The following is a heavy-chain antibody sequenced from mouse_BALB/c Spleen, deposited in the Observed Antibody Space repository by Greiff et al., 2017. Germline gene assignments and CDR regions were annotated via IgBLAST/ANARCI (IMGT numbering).Heavy chain of an antibody. D-gene: IGHD2-4*01. J-gene: IGHJ3*01. CDR1: GYSITSDYA. CDR2: ISYSGST. CDR3: ARSGGLRRGVWFAY. V-gene: IGHV3-2*02. Sequence: EVHLVESGPGLVKPSQSLSLTCTVTGYSITSDYAWNWIRQFPGNKLEWMGYISYSGSTSYNPSLKSRISITRDTSKNQFFLQLNSVTTEDTATYYCARSGGLRRGVWFAYWGQGTLVTVSA.